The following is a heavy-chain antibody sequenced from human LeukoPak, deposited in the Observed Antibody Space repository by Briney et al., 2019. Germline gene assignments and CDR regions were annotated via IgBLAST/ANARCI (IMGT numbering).Heavy chain of an antibody. CDR1: GFTFSSYW. CDR3: ARDDGSGSYVQYYYGMDV. CDR2: IKQDGSEK. D-gene: IGHD3-10*01. V-gene: IGHV3-7*01. J-gene: IGHJ6*02. Sequence: PGGSLRLSCAASGFTFSSYWMSWVRQAPGKGLEWVANIKQDGSEKYYVDSMKGRFTISRDNAKNSLYLQMNSLRAEDTAVYYCARDDGSGSYVQYYYGMDVWGQGTTVTVSS.